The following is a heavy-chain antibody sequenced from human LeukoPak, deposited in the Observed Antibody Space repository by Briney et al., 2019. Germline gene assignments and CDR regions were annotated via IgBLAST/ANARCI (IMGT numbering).Heavy chain of an antibody. V-gene: IGHV1-69*05. CDR2: IIPIFGTA. CDR1: GGTFSSYA. CDR3: TTGYGGAGYYYYMDV. J-gene: IGHJ6*03. D-gene: IGHD4-23*01. Sequence: SVKVSCKASGGTFSSYAISWVRQAPGQGLEWMGGIIPIFGTANYAQKLQGRVTITTDESTSTAYMELSSLRSEDTAVYYCTTGYGGAGYYYYMDVWGKGTTVTVSS.